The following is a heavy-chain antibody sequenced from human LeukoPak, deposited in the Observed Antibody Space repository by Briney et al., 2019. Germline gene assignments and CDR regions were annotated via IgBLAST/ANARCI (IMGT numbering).Heavy chain of an antibody. Sequence: SETLSLTCTVSAGSLSSGGHYWSWIRQFPGKGLESIGFIHHSGSTRHNPSLKNRVAISIDTSKNQFALKLTSVTAADTAVYYCARGGNRFGGFYFDYWGQGTLVTVSS. J-gene: IGHJ4*02. CDR3: ARGGNRFGGFYFDY. CDR2: IHHSGST. CDR1: AGSLSSGGHY. V-gene: IGHV4-31*03. D-gene: IGHD3-10*01.